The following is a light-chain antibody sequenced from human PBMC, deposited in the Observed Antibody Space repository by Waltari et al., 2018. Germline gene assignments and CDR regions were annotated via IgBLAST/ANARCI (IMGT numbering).Light chain of an antibody. CDR2: PAS. Sequence: IQMPQSPSSLSASVGDRVPITCRASQSVGNYLNWYQQRPGQAPKVLIHPASTLQSGVPERFSGSGSGTDFTLTINSLQPEDLSIYYCQQTYSAPLSFGGGTKVEMK. CDR1: QSVGNY. CDR3: QQTYSAPLS. V-gene: IGKV1-39*01. J-gene: IGKJ4*01.